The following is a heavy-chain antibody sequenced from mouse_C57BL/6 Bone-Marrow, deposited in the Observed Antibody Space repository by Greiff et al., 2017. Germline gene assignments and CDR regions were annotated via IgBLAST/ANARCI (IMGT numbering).Heavy chain of an antibody. D-gene: IGHD1-1*01. CDR2: ISSGGSYT. CDR1: GFTFSSYG. Sequence: EVQGVESGGDLVKPGGSLKLSCAASGFTFSSYGMSWVRQTPDTRLEWVATISSGGSYTYYPDSVKGRFTISRDNAKNTLYLQMSSLKSEDTAMYYCARYYYDYFDYWGQGTTLTVSS. J-gene: IGHJ2*01. V-gene: IGHV5-6*01. CDR3: ARYYYDYFDY.